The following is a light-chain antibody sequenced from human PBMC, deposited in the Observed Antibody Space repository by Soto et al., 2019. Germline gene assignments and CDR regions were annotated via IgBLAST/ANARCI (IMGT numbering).Light chain of an antibody. J-gene: IGKJ2*01. V-gene: IGKV1-39*01. CDR3: QQSYSAQYT. CDR1: QNVGSF. Sequence: DIQMTQSPSSLSASVGDRVSLTCLAGQNVGSFVNWYQQKPAKAPRLLIYATSNLQSGVPSRISGSGAGTEFTLTISSVQPEDFVTYFCQQSYSAQYTFGQGTKLEIK. CDR2: ATS.